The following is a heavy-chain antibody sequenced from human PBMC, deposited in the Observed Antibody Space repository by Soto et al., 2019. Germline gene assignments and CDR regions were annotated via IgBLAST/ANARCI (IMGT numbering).Heavy chain of an antibody. D-gene: IGHD2-21*01. V-gene: IGHV3-15*07. CDR2: IKSKTDGGTT. Sequence: PGGSLRLSCAASGFTFSNAWMNWVRQAPGKGLEWVGRIKSKTDGGTTDYAAPVKGRFTISRDDSKNTLYLQMNSLKTEDTAVYYCTTERRPGSGSIVVVSLPWTHTGKEYGMDVWGQGTTVTVSS. J-gene: IGHJ6*02. CDR3: TTERRPGSGSIVVVSLPWTHTGKEYGMDV. CDR1: GFTFSNAW.